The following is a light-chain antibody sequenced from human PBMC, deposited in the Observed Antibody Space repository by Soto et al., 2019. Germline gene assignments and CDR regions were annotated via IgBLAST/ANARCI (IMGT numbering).Light chain of an antibody. CDR1: QGIRNG. Sequence: AIQMTQSPSSLSASVGDRVTITCRASQGIRNGLAWYQQKPGKAPNLLIYDASSLQSGVPSRFSGSGSGTSFTLTISSLQPEDFATYYCLQNYNYPRTFGQGTKLEIK. J-gene: IGKJ2*01. CDR3: LQNYNYPRT. CDR2: DAS. V-gene: IGKV1-6*01.